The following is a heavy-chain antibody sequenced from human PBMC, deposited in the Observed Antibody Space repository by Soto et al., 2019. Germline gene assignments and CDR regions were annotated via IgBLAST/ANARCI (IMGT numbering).Heavy chain of an antibody. D-gene: IGHD6-13*01. CDR2: TSAAGDTT. Sequence: GGSLRLSCAASGFTFSSYAMTWVRQAPGKGLEWVSATSAAGDTTYYADSVKGRFTISRDNSKNTLYLQMNSLRAEDTAVYYCAKGRYSSSWYDSWGQGTLVTVSS. CDR1: GFTFSSYA. J-gene: IGHJ5*01. V-gene: IGHV3-23*01. CDR3: AKGRYSSSWYDS.